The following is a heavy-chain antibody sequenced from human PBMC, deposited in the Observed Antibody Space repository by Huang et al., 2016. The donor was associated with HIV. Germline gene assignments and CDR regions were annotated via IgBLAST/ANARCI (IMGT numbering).Heavy chain of an antibody. CDR3: ASYTDMVTVDALDV. D-gene: IGHD5-18*01. CDR1: GFSFGTYI. V-gene: IGHV3-48*01. CDR2: ISSSSSTI. J-gene: IGHJ3*01. Sequence: EVQLVESGGGLVQPGGSLRLSCVASGFSFGTYIRNWVRQAPGKGREWVSYISSSSSTIYYADSVKGRFTISRDNDKNSLYLQMDNLRAEDTAMYFCASYTDMVTVDALDVWGQGTMVAVSS.